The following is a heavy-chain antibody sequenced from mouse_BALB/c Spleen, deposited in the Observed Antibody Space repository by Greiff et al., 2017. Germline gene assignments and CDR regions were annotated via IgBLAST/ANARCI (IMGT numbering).Heavy chain of an antibody. CDR1: GFTFSSYA. CDR3: ARDGNDYDGSWFAY. J-gene: IGHJ3*01. D-gene: IGHD2-4*01. V-gene: IGHV5-9-4*01. Sequence: EVKLQESGGGLVKPGGSLKLSCAASGFTFSSYAMSWVRQSPEKRLEWVAEISSGGSYTYYPDTVTGRFTISRDNAKNTLYLEMSSLRSEDTAMYYCARDGNDYDGSWFAYWGQGTLVTVSA. CDR2: ISSGGSYT.